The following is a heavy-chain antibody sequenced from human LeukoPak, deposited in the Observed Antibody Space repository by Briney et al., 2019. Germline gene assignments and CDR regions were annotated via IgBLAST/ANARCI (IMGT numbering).Heavy chain of an antibody. V-gene: IGHV4-39*07. J-gene: IGHJ6*03. CDR3: ARALGRFLEWLPEGYYYYYMDV. CDR2: IYYSGST. Sequence: PSETLSLTCTVSGGSISSSSYYWGWIRQPPGKGLEWIGSIYYSGSTYYNPSLKSRVTISVDTSRSQFSLKLSSVTAADTAVYYCARALGRFLEWLPEGYYYYYMDVWGKGTTVTVSS. CDR1: GGSISSSSYY. D-gene: IGHD3-3*01.